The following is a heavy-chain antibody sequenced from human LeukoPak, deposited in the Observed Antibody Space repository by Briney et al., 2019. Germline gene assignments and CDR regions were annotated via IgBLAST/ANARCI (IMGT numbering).Heavy chain of an antibody. CDR3: ARVKGYYDSSGYYDY. D-gene: IGHD3-22*01. J-gene: IGHJ4*02. V-gene: IGHV1-18*01. CDR1: GYIFTNYG. Sequence: ASVKVSCKASGYIFTNYGITWVRQAPGQGLEWMGWINTNNGNTNYAQKLQGRVTMTTDTSTSTAYMELRSLRSDDTAVYYCARVKGYYDSSGYYDYWGQGTLVTVSS. CDR2: INTNNGNT.